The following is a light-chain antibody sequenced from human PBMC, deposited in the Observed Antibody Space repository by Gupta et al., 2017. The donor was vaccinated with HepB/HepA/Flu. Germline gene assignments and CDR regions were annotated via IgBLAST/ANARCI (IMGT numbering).Light chain of an antibody. Sequence: SALTQPASVSGSPGQSITISCTGTSSDVGSYNLVSWYQQHPGKAPKLMIYEVSKRHAGGANRFSGSKSGNTASMTISGLQAEDEADYYCCSYAGSSTFYVVFGGGTKLTVL. CDR1: SSDVGSYNL. J-gene: IGLJ2*01. CDR2: EVS. V-gene: IGLV2-23*02. CDR3: CSYAGSSTFYVV.